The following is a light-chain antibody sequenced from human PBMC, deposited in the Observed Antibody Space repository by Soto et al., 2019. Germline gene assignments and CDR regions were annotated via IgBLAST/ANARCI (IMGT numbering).Light chain of an antibody. J-gene: IGLJ2*01. CDR2: QNL. V-gene: IGLV1-47*01. Sequence: QSVLTQPPSASGTPGQRVTISCSGSISNIGSNYVFWYQHLPGTAPKLLIYQNLHRPSGVPDRFSGSKSGTSASLAISGLRSEDEADYYCAAWDDSLSGRVFGGGTKVTVL. CDR3: AAWDDSLSGRV. CDR1: ISNIGSNY.